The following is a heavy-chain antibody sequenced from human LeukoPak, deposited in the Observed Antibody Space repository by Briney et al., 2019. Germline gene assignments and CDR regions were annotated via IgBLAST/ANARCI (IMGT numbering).Heavy chain of an antibody. Sequence: GGSLRLSCTASGFTFSTFAMSWVRQAPGKGVEWVSTISGSGGSTYYADSVKGRFTVSRDNSKNTLYLQMSSLSTEDTAVYYCAKDRLRFDYWGQGTLVTVSS. CDR2: ISGSGGST. CDR3: AKDRLRFDY. J-gene: IGHJ4*02. V-gene: IGHV3-23*01. CDR1: GFTFSTFA. D-gene: IGHD4-17*01.